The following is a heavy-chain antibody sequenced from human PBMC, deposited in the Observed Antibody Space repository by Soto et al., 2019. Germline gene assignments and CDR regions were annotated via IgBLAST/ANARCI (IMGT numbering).Heavy chain of an antibody. Sequence: GGSLRLSCAASGFTFSNYGMHWVRQAPGKGLEWVAIIQQDGSEKYYVDSVKGRFTISRDNTKNSLYLQMNSLRAEDTAVYYCAKVRRWEDYFDYWGQGTLVTVSS. J-gene: IGHJ4*02. CDR3: AKVRRWEDYFDY. V-gene: IGHV3-7*01. D-gene: IGHD1-26*01. CDR1: GFTFSNYG. CDR2: IQQDGSEK.